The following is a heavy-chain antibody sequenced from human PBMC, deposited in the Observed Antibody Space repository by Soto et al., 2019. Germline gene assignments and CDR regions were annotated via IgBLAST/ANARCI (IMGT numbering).Heavy chain of an antibody. V-gene: IGHV3-7*03. CDR1: GFTFSSFW. J-gene: IGHJ4*02. CDR2: IKTDGSET. Sequence: PXVSLRLSCAASGFTFSSFWMSWVRQAPGKGLEWVANIKTDGSETHYVDSVKGRFTISRDNPRTSLFLQMNSLRVEDTAVYFCTSDRYPRFYHGSGSYPYYWGQGTPVTVSS. D-gene: IGHD3-10*01. CDR3: TSDRYPRFYHGSGSYPYY.